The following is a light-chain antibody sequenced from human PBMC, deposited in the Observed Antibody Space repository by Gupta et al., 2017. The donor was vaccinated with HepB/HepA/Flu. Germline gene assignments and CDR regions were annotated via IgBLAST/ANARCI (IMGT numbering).Light chain of an antibody. Sequence: SPSSLSASVGDRVTITCRASQDISNYLAWYQQKPGKVPKLLIYAASTLQSGVPSRFSGSASGTDFTLTISSLQPEDVATYYCQKYNSAPRTFGQGTKLEIK. CDR1: QDISNY. J-gene: IGKJ2*02. CDR2: AAS. V-gene: IGKV1-27*01. CDR3: QKYNSAPRT.